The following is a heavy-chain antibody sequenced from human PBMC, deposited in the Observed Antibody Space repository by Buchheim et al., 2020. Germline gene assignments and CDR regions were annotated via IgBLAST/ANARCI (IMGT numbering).Heavy chain of an antibody. CDR2: IYYSGST. Sequence: QLQLQESGPGLVKPSETLSLTCTVSGGSISSSSYYWGWIRQPPGKGLEWIGSIYYSGSTYYNPSLKSRVTISVDTSKNQFSLKLSSVTAADTAVYYCARRDGDSSGYYYVSYFDYWGQGTL. CDR1: GGSISSSSYY. J-gene: IGHJ4*02. V-gene: IGHV4-39*01. D-gene: IGHD3-22*01. CDR3: ARRDGDSSGYYYVSYFDY.